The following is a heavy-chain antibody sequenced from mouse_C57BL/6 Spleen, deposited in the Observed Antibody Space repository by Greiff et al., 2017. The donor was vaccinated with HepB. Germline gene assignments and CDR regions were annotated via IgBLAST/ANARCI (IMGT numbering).Heavy chain of an antibody. V-gene: IGHV1-81*01. CDR2: IYPRSGNT. D-gene: IGHD2-4*01. J-gene: IGHJ3*01. CDR1: GYTFTSYG. Sequence: VNVVESGAELARPGASVKLSCKASGYTFTSYGISWVKQRTGQGLEWIGEIYPRSGNTYYNEKFKGKATLTADKSSSTAYMELRSLTSEDSAVYFCASLRLGFAYWGQGTLVTVSA. CDR3: ASLRLGFAY.